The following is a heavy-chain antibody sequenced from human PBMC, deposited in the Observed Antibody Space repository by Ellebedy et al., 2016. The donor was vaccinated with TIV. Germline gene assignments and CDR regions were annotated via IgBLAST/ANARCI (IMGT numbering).Heavy chain of an antibody. CDR1: GGSISSGGYY. J-gene: IGHJ6*02. V-gene: IGHV4-31*03. CDR3: ASGAIMVRGSLSGMDV. D-gene: IGHD3-10*01. CDR2: IYYSGST. Sequence: SETLSLTCTVSGGSISSGGYYWSWIRQHPGKGLEWIGYIYYSGSTYYNPSLKSRVTISVDTSKNQFSLKLSSVTAADTAVYYCASGAIMVRGSLSGMDVWGQGTTVTVSS.